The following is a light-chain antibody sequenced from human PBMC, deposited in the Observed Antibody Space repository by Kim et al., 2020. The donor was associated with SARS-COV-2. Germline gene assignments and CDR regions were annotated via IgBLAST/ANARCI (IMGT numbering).Light chain of an antibody. Sequence: VGDIVTITCRASQGISSYLAWDQQKPGKAPDLLIYAASTLQSGVPSRFSGSGSGTAFTLTISRLQPEDSATYYCQQLNSSPRTFGGGTKVDIK. CDR3: QQLNSSPRT. V-gene: IGKV1-9*01. CDR2: AAS. CDR1: QGISSY. J-gene: IGKJ4*01.